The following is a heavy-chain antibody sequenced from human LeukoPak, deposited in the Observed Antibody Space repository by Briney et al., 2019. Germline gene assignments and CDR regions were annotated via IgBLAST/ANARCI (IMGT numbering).Heavy chain of an antibody. V-gene: IGHV3-33*01. D-gene: IGHD3-3*01. Sequence: PGGSLRLSCAASGFTFSSYGMHWVRQAPGKGLEWVAVIWYDGSNKYYADSVKGRFTISRGNAKNSLYLQMNSLRAEDTAVYYCARTYYDFWSGSRNIYYFDYWGQGTLVTVSS. CDR2: IWYDGSNK. CDR3: ARTYYDFWSGSRNIYYFDY. CDR1: GFTFSSYG. J-gene: IGHJ4*02.